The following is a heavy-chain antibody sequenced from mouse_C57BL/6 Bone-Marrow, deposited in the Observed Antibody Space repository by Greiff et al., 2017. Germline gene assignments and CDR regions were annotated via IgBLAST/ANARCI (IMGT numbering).Heavy chain of an antibody. CDR1: GYTFTSYW. Sequence: VQLQQPGAELVKPGASVKLSCKASGYTFTSYWMHWVKQRPGQGLEWIGMIHPNSGSTNYNEKFKSKATLTVYKSSSTAYMQLSSLTSEDSAVYYCARRAPFYYGNSYYFDYWGQGTTLTVSS. CDR2: IHPNSGST. J-gene: IGHJ2*01. V-gene: IGHV1-64*01. CDR3: ARRAPFYYGNSYYFDY. D-gene: IGHD2-1*01.